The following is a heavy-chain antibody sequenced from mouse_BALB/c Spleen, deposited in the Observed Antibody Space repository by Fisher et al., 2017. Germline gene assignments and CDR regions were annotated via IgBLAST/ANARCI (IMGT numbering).Heavy chain of an antibody. J-gene: IGHJ4*01. Sequence: KFKGKATLTVDKSSSTAYMQLSSPTSEDSAVYYCTRENDGYYYYAMDYWGQGTSVTVSS. CDR3: TRENDGYYYYAMDY. V-gene: IGHV1-69*02. D-gene: IGHD2-3*01.